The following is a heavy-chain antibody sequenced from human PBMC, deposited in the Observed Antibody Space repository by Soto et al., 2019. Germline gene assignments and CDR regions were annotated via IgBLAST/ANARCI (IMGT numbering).Heavy chain of an antibody. CDR1: GFTCSHYW. CDR2: INRDGSRT. Sequence: EVQLVESGGCLGQPVGSMSLACAASGFTCSHYWLYWVSQVPGKGRVWVSRINRDGSRTNYADYVKDRFTISRDNARNTLYLQMNGMRVEATAVYYCATSAHGDYGSYWGQGTLVTVSS. J-gene: IGHJ4*02. V-gene: IGHV3-74*01. D-gene: IGHD4-17*01. CDR3: ATSAHGDYGSY.